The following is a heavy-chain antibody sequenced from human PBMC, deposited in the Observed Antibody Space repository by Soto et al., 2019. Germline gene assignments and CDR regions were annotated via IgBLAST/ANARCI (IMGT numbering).Heavy chain of an antibody. CDR2: VSYDGSKK. D-gene: IGHD2-2*01. Sequence: QVLLVESGGGVVQPGRSLRLSCAASEFSFSSYAMHWVRQAPGKGLEWMAVVSYDGSKKYYADSVKGRFTISRDNSKNTLYLQMNSLRAEDTAVYYYAWDCISTTCYGGGGYWGQGTLVTVSS. CDR1: EFSFSSYA. V-gene: IGHV3-30-3*01. J-gene: IGHJ4*02. CDR3: AWDCISTTCYGGGGY.